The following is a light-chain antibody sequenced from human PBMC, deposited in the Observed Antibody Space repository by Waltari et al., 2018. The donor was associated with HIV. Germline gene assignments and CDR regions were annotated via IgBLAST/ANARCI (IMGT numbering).Light chain of an antibody. V-gene: IGLV1-44*01. CDR3: GAWDDSLHGPL. CDR1: NSHTGKNP. CDR2: SNN. Sequence: SVLTQPPSASGTPGQRVTISSSGINSHTGKNPAEWSQQLPGTAPKLLIYSNNQRPSGVPDRFSGSKSGTSGSLAISGLQSEDEADYYCGAWDDSLHGPLFGGGTKLTVL. J-gene: IGLJ2*01.